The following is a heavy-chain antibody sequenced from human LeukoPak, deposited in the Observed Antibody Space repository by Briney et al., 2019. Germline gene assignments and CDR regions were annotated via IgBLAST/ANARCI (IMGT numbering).Heavy chain of an antibody. D-gene: IGHD1-26*01. CDR3: AREWELLGAGWFDP. V-gene: IGHV4-4*07. J-gene: IGHJ5*02. CDR1: GGSISSYY. Sequence: PSETQSLTCTVSGGSISSYYWSWIRQPAGKGLEWIGRIYTSGSTNYNPSLKSRVTMSVDTSKNQFSLKLSSVTAADTAVYYCAREWELLGAGWFDPWGQGTLVTVSS. CDR2: IYTSGST.